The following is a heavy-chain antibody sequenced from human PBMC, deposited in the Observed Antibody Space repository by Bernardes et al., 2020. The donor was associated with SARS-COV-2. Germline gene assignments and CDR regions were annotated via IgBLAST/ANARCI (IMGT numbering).Heavy chain of an antibody. Sequence: GGSLRLSCAASGFTFSNYGMHWVRQAPGKGLEWVAVIWHDGSNKYYADSVKGRFTISRDNSKNTLYLQMNSLRAEDTAVYYCARSLYSSSWYQLYWGQGTLVTVSS. CDR1: GFTFSNYG. V-gene: IGHV3-33*01. J-gene: IGHJ4*02. CDR3: ARSLYSSSWYQLY. CDR2: IWHDGSNK. D-gene: IGHD6-13*01.